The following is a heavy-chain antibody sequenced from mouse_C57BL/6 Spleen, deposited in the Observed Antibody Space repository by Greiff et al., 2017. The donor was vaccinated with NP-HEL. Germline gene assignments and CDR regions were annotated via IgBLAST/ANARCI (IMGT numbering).Heavy chain of an antibody. V-gene: IGHV3-6*01. Sequence: EVKLMESGPGLVKPSQSLSLTCSVTGYSITSGYYWNWIRQFPGNKLEWMGYISYDGSNNYNPSLKNRISITRDTSKNQFFLKLNSVTTEDTATYYCAREAYYSNYGGAYWGQGTLVTVSA. CDR1: GYSITSGYY. J-gene: IGHJ3*01. CDR3: AREAYYSNYGGAY. D-gene: IGHD2-5*01. CDR2: ISYDGSN.